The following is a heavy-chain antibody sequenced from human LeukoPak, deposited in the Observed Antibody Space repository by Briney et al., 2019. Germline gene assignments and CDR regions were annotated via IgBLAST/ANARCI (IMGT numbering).Heavy chain of an antibody. Sequence: GSLRLSCAPSLYSLRIYIGCGVRDGREGGGEGVANIKQEGSKKYYVDSVKGRFTISRDNANNSLYLQMNSLRAEDTAVYYCARSDSGWTEDYYYGMAVWGQGTTVTVSS. J-gene: IGHJ6*02. D-gene: IGHD6-19*01. CDR2: IKQEGSKK. CDR1: LYSLRIYIG. V-gene: IGHV3-7*03. CDR3: ARSDSGWTEDYYYGMAV.